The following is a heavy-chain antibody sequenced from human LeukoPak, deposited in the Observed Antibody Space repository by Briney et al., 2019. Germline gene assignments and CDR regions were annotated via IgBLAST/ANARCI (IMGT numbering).Heavy chain of an antibody. Sequence: PSETLSLTCAVYGGSLSGYYWSWIRQPPGKGLEWIGEINHSGSTKYNPSLKSRVTISIDTSKNQSSLKLSSVTAADTALYFCAMSPGTFNIWGQGTMVTVSS. D-gene: IGHD5/OR15-5a*01. CDR1: GGSLSGYY. V-gene: IGHV4-34*01. CDR2: INHSGST. J-gene: IGHJ3*02. CDR3: AMSPGTFNI.